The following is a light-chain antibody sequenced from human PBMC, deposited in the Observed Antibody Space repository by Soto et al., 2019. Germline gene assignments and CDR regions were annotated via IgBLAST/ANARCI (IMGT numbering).Light chain of an antibody. CDR3: QQYNNWPPTWT. Sequence: EIVLTQSPGTLSLSPGERATLSCRASQSVSSNYLAWYQQKPGQAPKVLIYRASIRATGIPARFSGSGSGTEFTLTISSLQSEDFAVYYCQQYNNWPPTWTFGQGTKVDIK. CDR2: RAS. V-gene: IGKV3-15*01. J-gene: IGKJ1*01. CDR1: QSVSSN.